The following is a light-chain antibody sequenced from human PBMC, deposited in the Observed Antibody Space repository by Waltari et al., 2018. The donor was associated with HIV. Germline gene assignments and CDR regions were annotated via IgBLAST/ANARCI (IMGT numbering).Light chain of an antibody. CDR3: QQYYNTLWS. CDR1: QSLLYSSNNKNF. J-gene: IGKJ1*01. Sequence: DIVMTQSPDSLAVSLGERATIKCKSSQSLLYSSNNKNFLALYQQKPIQPPKLLIYWASIRASGIPDRFSASGSGTDFTLTINSLQAEDVAVYYCQQYYNTLWSFGLGTKLEIK. V-gene: IGKV4-1*01. CDR2: WAS.